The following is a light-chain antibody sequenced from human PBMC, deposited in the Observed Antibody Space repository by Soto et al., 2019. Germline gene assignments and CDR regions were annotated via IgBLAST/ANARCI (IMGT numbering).Light chain of an antibody. CDR2: AAS. CDR3: QQSYNSAWT. V-gene: IGKV1-39*01. CDR1: QSIFSF. Sequence: DIQMTQSPSSLSASVGDRVTITCRASQSIFSFLSWYQQRPGKAPKLLIYAASSLQRGVPSTFCGSGSGTEFTLTISSLQPEDFATYYCQQSYNSAWTFGQGTKVDIK. J-gene: IGKJ1*01.